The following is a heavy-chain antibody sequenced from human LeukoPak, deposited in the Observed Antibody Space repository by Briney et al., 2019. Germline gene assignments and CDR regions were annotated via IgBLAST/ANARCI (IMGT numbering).Heavy chain of an antibody. V-gene: IGHV3-21*01. Sequence: GGSLRLSCAASGFTFSSYSMNWVRQAPGKWLEWVSSISSSSYIYYADSVKGRFTISRDNAKNSLYLQMNSLRAEDTAVYYCARRPDFWSGYFFDYWGQGTLVTVSS. D-gene: IGHD3-3*01. CDR2: ISSSSYI. CDR1: GFTFSSYS. CDR3: ARRPDFWSGYFFDY. J-gene: IGHJ4*02.